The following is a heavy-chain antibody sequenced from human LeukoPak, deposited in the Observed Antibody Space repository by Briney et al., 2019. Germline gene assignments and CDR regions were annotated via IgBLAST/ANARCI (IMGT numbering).Heavy chain of an antibody. CDR3: AIYTNMWSLGY. J-gene: IGHJ4*02. CDR1: GFTFSYYW. V-gene: IGHV3-7*02. Sequence: GGSLRLSCAASGFTFSYYWMSWIRQAPGKGLEWVASVKQDGSEEYYVDSVKGRFTISRDNAKNSLYLQMNSLRAEDTAVFYCAIYTNMWSLGYWGQGTLSPSPQ. CDR2: VKQDGSEE. D-gene: IGHD3-16*01.